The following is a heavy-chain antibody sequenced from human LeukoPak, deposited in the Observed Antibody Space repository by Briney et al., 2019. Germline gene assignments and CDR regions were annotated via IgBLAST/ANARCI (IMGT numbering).Heavy chain of an antibody. J-gene: IGHJ3*02. CDR2: IYYSGST. V-gene: IGHV4-61*05. D-gene: IGHD3-22*01. Sequence: SETLSLTCTVSGGSISSTDYYWSWIRQPPGKGLEWIGYIYYSGSTNYNPSLKSRVTISVDTSKNQFSLKLSSVTAADTAVYYCARRRVGMIAPSGAFDIWGQGTMVTVSS. CDR3: ARRRVGMIAPSGAFDI. CDR1: GGSISSTDYY.